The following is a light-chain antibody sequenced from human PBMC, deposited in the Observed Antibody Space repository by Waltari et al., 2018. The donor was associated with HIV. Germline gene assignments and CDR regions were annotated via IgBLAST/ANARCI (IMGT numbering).Light chain of an antibody. CDR1: RRDVGGYKY. CDR3: ISYAGSNNYV. CDR2: EVS. Sequence: QSALTQPPSASGSPGQSVTISCTGTRRDVGGYKYVSWYQQHPGKPPKLMISEVSKRPSGVPDRFSGSKSGNTASLTVSGLQPEDEADYYCISYAGSNNYVFGTGTKVTVL. V-gene: IGLV2-8*01. J-gene: IGLJ1*01.